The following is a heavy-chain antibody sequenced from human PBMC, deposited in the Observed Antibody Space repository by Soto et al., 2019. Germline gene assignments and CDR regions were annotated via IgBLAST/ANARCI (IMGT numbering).Heavy chain of an antibody. Sequence: GGSLRLSCAASGFTFSSYGMHWVRQAPGKGLEWVAVISYDGSNKYYADSVKGRFTISRDNSKNTLYLQMNSLRAEDTAVYYCAKEHQWLPRRTTYYYGMDVWGQGTTVTVSS. CDR1: GFTFSSYG. D-gene: IGHD6-19*01. J-gene: IGHJ6*02. CDR3: AKEHQWLPRRTTYYYGMDV. V-gene: IGHV3-30*18. CDR2: ISYDGSNK.